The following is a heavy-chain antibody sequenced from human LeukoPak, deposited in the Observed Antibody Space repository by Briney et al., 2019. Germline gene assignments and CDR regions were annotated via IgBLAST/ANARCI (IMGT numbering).Heavy chain of an antibody. D-gene: IGHD6-13*01. V-gene: IGHV4-38-2*01. J-gene: IGHJ3*02. CDR1: GYSISSGYY. Sequence: PSETLSLTCAVSGYSISSGYYWGWIWQPPGKGLEWIGSIYHSGSTYYNPSLKSRVTISVDTSKNQFSLKLSSVTAADTAVYYCARDSSSSYSDAFDIWGQGTMVTVSS. CDR2: IYHSGST. CDR3: ARDSSSSYSDAFDI.